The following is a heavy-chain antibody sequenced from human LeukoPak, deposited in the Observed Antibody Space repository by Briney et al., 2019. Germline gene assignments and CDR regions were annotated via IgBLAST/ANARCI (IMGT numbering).Heavy chain of an antibody. CDR2: ISGSGGST. CDR1: GFTFSSYA. CDR3: AKDGVWFGDYYYYMDV. D-gene: IGHD3-10*01. J-gene: IGHJ6*03. Sequence: AGGSLRLSCAASGFTFSSYAMSWVRQAPGKGLEWVSAISGSGGSTYYADSVKGRFTISRDNSKNTLYLQMNSLGAEDTAVYYCAKDGVWFGDYYYYMDVWGKGTTVTVSS. V-gene: IGHV3-23*01.